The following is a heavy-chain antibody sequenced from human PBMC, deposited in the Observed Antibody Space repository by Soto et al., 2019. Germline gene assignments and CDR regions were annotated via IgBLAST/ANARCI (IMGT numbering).Heavy chain of an antibody. CDR2: ISWNSGSI. CDR1: GFTFDDYA. CDR3: AKAARPGRDAFDI. Sequence: GGSLRLSXAASGFTFDDYAMHWVRQAPGKGLEWVSGISWNSGSIGYADSVKGRFTISRDNAKNSLYLQMNSLRAEDTALYYCAKAARPGRDAFDIWGQGTMVTVSS. D-gene: IGHD3-10*01. V-gene: IGHV3-9*01. J-gene: IGHJ3*02.